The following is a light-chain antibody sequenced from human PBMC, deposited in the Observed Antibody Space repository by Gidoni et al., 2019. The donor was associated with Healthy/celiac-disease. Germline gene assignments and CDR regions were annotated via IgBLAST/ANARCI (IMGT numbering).Light chain of an antibody. V-gene: IGLV2-8*01. Sequence: QSALTQPPSASGSPGQSVTISCTGTSSDVGGYNYVSWYQQHPGKAPKLMIYEVSKRPSGVHDRFSGSKSGNTASLTVSGLQAEDEADYYCSSYAGSRLGFGGGTKLTVL. J-gene: IGLJ3*02. CDR2: EVS. CDR3: SSYAGSRLG. CDR1: SSDVGGYNY.